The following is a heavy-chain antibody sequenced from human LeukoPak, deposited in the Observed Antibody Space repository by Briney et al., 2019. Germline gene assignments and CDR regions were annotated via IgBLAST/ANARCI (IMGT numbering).Heavy chain of an antibody. J-gene: IGHJ4*02. CDR1: GGSFSGYY. V-gene: IGHV4-34*01. CDR2: INHSGST. CDR3: ARGYGDYDHFDY. D-gene: IGHD4-17*01. Sequence: SETLSLTCAVYGGSFSGYYWSWIRQPPGKGLEWIGEINHSGSTNYNPSLKSRVTISVDTSKNQFSLKLSSVTAADTAVYYCARGYGDYDHFDYWGQGTLVTVSS.